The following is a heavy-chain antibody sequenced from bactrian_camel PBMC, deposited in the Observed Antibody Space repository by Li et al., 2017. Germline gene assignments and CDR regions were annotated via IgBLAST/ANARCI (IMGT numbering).Heavy chain of an antibody. CDR1: GFTSSTYV. V-gene: IGHV3S40*01. CDR3: AADAPWYPGAPSLLRTTNWNY. CDR2: IYTSAQNA. Sequence: EVQLVESGGGLVQPGGSLRLSCAASGFTSSTYVMYWVRQAPGKGLEWISNIYTSAQNAYYAESVKGRFTISKDNAANTLYLEMNNLKPEDTAKYYCAADAPWYPGAPSLLRTTNWNYWGQGTQV. J-gene: IGHJ4*01. D-gene: IGHD1*01.